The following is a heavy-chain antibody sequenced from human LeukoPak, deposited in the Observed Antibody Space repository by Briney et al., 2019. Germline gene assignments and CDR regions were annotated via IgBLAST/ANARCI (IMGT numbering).Heavy chain of an antibody. CDR3: ARGEGYYDSRTETYYFDY. V-gene: IGHV4-61*02. Sequence: SETLSLPCTVSGGSISSSSYYWGWIRQPAGKGLEWIGRIYTSGSTNYNPSLKSRVTISVDTSKNQFSLKLSSVTAADTAVYYCARGEGYYDSRTETYYFDYWGQGTLVTVSS. J-gene: IGHJ4*02. CDR2: IYTSGST. D-gene: IGHD3-22*01. CDR1: GGSISSSSYY.